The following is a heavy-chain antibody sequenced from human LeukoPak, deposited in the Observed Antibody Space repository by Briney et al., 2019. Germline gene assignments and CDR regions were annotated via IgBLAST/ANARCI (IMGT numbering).Heavy chain of an antibody. D-gene: IGHD3-22*01. V-gene: IGHV5-51*01. Sequence: GESLKISCKGPGYSFTSYWIGWVRQMPGKGLEWMGIIYPVDSDTSYSPSFQGQVTISADKSISTAYLQWSSLKASDTAMYYCARHMVVGGYYYVDYWGQGTLVTVSS. CDR2: IYPVDSDT. CDR3: ARHMVVGGYYYVDY. CDR1: GYSFTSYW. J-gene: IGHJ4*02.